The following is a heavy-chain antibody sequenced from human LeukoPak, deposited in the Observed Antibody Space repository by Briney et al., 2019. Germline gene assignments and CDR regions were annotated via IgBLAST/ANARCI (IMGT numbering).Heavy chain of an antibody. V-gene: IGHV4-4*07. CDR3: ARDGGGYSGYHNYYYSMDV. CDR2: IYTRGST. J-gene: IGHJ6*03. CDR1: GGSISGYY. Sequence: SETLSVTCTVPGGSISGYYGSWIRQPAGRGLEWIGRIYTRGSTNYNPSLKSRVTMSVDTYKNQFPLKLSPGTAADTAVYYCARDGGGYSGYHNYYYSMDVWGKGTTVTVSS. D-gene: IGHD5-12*01.